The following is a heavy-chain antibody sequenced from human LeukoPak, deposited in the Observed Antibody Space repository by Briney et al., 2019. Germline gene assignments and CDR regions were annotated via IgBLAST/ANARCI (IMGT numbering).Heavy chain of an antibody. CDR1: GFTLSSYD. Sequence: GGSLRLSCVASGFTLSSYDIHWVRQATGKGLGWVSGIRSAGDTYYSGSVKGRFTIPRANGKNSLYLQRNSLRAGDRAVYYCARVGENGSDIWGQGTVVTVSS. J-gene: IGHJ3*02. CDR3: ARVGENGSDI. D-gene: IGHD3-10*01. CDR2: IRSAGDT. V-gene: IGHV3-13*04.